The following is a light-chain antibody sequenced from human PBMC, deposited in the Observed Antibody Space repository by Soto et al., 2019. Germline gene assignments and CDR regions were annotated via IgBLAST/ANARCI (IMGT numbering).Light chain of an antibody. CDR1: SSNIGAGYD. Sequence: QSVLTQPPSVSGAPGQRVTISCTGSSSNIGAGYDVHWYQQLPGTAPKLLIYGNNNQPSGVPDRFSGSKSGTSASLAITGLQAEDEAHYYCQSYDSSLSCVFGTGTKLTVL. V-gene: IGLV1-40*01. J-gene: IGLJ1*01. CDR2: GNN. CDR3: QSYDSSLSCV.